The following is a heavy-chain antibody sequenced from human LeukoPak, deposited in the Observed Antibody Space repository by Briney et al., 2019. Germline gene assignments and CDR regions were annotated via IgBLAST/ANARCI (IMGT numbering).Heavy chain of an antibody. CDR3: TRRAPGITAGREIDY. CDR1: GYSFTTYW. CDR2: IYPADSDV. D-gene: IGHD6-6*01. J-gene: IGHJ4*02. V-gene: IGHV5-51*01. Sequence: GESLKISCKGSGYSFTTYWIGLVRQMPGKGLEWMGIIYPADSDVKYSPSFQGQVTISADKSISTAYLQWSSLKASDTAMYYCTRRAPGITAGREIDYWGQGTLVTVSS.